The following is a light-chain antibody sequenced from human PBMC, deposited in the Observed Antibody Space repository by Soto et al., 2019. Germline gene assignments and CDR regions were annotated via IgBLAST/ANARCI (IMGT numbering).Light chain of an antibody. CDR1: QSVSRTY. CDR3: QQYGSSPWT. V-gene: IGKV3-20*01. J-gene: IGKJ1*01. CDR2: GAS. Sequence: EIVLSQSPGTLSLSPGDRATLSCRASQSVSRTYLAWYQQKPGQAPRLLIYGASSRATGIPDRFSGSGSGTDFTLTISRLEPEDFAVYYCQQYGSSPWTFGQGTKVEIK.